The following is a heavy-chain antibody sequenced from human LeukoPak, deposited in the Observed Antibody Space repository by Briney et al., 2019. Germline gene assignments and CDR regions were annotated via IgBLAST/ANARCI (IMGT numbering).Heavy chain of an antibody. CDR3: AKVTYGSGTYGAFDY. CDR2: ISGSGDNT. Sequence: GGSLRLSCAASGFTFSSYWMHWVRQAPGKGLEWVSTISGSGDNTYYADSVKGRFTISRDNSKNTLYLQMNSLRAEDTAVYYCAKVTYGSGTYGAFDYWGQGTLVTVSS. V-gene: IGHV3-23*01. D-gene: IGHD3-10*01. J-gene: IGHJ4*02. CDR1: GFTFSSYW.